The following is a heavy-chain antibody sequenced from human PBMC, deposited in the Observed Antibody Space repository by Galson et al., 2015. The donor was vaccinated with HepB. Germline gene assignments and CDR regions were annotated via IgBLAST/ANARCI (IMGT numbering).Heavy chain of an antibody. D-gene: IGHD2-15*01. V-gene: IGHV3-30-3*01. J-gene: IGHJ4*02. Sequence: SLRLSCAASGFTSSDYAMYWVRQSPGKGLEWVAVISYDASNKYHADSVKGRFTISRDNSKNTLYLEMNSLRAEDTAAYYCARGGSGIYKQSGYFDYWGQGTLVTVSS. CDR1: GFTSSDYA. CDR2: ISYDASNK. CDR3: ARGGSGIYKQSGYFDY.